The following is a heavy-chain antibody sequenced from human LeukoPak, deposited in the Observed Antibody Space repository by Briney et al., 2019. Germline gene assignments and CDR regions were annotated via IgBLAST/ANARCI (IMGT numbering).Heavy chain of an antibody. CDR3: ARDYGDKLLDY. D-gene: IGHD4-17*01. CDR1: GYTFTSYG. J-gene: IGHJ4*02. V-gene: IGHV1-69*05. Sequence: GASVKVSCRASGYTFTSYGLTWVRQAPGQGLEWMGGIIPIFGTANYAQKFQGRVTITTDESTSTAYMELSSLRSEDTAVYYCARDYGDKLLDYWGQGTLVTVSS. CDR2: IIPIFGTA.